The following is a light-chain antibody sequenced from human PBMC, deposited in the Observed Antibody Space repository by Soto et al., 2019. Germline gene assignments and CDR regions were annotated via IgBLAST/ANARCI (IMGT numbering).Light chain of an antibody. CDR1: QGIRSD. Sequence: AIQMTQSPSSLSASVGDRVTITCRASQGIRSDLGWYQQKPGKAPNLLIYTSSTLQSGVPSRFSGSGSGTYFTLTISSLQPEDFATYYCIQDYNYPLTFGGGTRVEIK. V-gene: IGKV1-6*01. CDR2: TSS. J-gene: IGKJ4*01. CDR3: IQDYNYPLT.